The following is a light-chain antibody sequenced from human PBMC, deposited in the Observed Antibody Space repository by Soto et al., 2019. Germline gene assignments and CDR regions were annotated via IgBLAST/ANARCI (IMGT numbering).Light chain of an antibody. CDR1: QSVSMW. V-gene: IGKV1-5*01. CDR3: HQYNTWPLT. Sequence: DIQMTQSPSIRPASVGDRVTITCRASQSVSMWLAGFQQNPGKAPKRLVYDASSLESGVPSRFSGSGSATEFTLTISSLQSEDFAIYYCHQYNTWPLTFGGGTKVEIK. CDR2: DAS. J-gene: IGKJ4*01.